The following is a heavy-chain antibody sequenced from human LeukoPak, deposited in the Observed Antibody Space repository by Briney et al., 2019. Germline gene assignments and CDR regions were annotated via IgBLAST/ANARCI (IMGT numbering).Heavy chain of an antibody. D-gene: IGHD3-22*01. CDR1: GFTFSSYG. CDR3: AKDYYDSSGLGY. J-gene: IGHJ4*02. V-gene: IGHV3-30*02. CDR2: IRYDGSNK. Sequence: PGGSLRLSCAASGFTFSSYGMHWVRQAPGKGLEWVAFIRYDGSNKYYADSVKGRFTISRDNSKNTLYLQMNSLRAEDTAVCYCAKDYYDSSGLGYWGQGTLVTVSS.